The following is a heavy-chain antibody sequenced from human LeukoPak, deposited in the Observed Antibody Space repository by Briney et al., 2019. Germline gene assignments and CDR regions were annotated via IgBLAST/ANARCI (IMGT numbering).Heavy chain of an antibody. CDR1: GFTFSSYW. V-gene: IGHV3-74*01. Sequence: PGGSLRLSCAASGFTFSSYWMHWVRQPPGKGLVWVSRIKSDGSSTRYADSVKGRFTISRDNAKNTLYLQVNSLRAEDTAVYYCARGGYCSSTGCSAEADYWGQGTLVTVSS. CDR2: IKSDGSST. D-gene: IGHD2-2*01. CDR3: ARGGYCSSTGCSAEADY. J-gene: IGHJ4*02.